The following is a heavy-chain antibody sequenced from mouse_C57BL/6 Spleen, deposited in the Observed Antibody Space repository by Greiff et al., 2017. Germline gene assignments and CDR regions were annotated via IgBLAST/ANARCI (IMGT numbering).Heavy chain of an antibody. V-gene: IGHV1-82*01. D-gene: IGHD2-3*01. Sequence: QVQLKESGPELVKPGASVKISCKASGYAFSSSWMNWVKQRPGKGLEWIGRIYPGDGDTNYNGKFKGKATLTADKSSSTAYMQLSSLTSEDSAVYFCARDGDGYFFDYWGQGTTLTVSS. J-gene: IGHJ2*01. CDR3: ARDGDGYFFDY. CDR2: IYPGDGDT. CDR1: GYAFSSSW.